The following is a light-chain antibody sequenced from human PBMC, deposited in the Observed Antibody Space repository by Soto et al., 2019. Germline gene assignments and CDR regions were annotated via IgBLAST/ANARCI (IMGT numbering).Light chain of an antibody. CDR2: DAS. V-gene: IGKV3-11*01. CDR3: QQRSNWPPIT. Sequence: EIVLTQSPATLSLSPGERATLSCRASQSVSSYLAWYQQKPGQAPRLLIYDASNRATGIPARFSGSGSGTDFSLTISILEPEDFADYYCQQRSNWPPITFGQATRLEI. CDR1: QSVSSY. J-gene: IGKJ5*01.